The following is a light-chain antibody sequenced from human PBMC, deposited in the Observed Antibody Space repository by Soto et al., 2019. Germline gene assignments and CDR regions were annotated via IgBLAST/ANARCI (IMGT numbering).Light chain of an antibody. CDR2: DAS. CDR3: QQRSNWPLT. J-gene: IGKJ4*01. CDR1: QSVSSY. V-gene: IGKV3-11*01. Sequence: EIVLTQSPATLSLSPGERATLSCRASQSVSSYLAWYQQKPGQAPRLLIYDASNMATGIPASFSDSGSGTDFTLTISSLEPEDFAVYYCQQRSNWPLTFGGGTKVESK.